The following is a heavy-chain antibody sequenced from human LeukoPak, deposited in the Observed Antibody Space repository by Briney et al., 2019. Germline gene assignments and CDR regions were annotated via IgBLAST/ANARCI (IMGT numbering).Heavy chain of an antibody. J-gene: IGHJ4*02. CDR1: GFSFGSYG. Sequence: GTSLRLSCAASGFSFGSYGMHWVRQGPGKGLEWVAVISDEGHQKYYGDSVKGRFTISRDNPKNSLYLQMNSLRAEDTALYYCARANYYDSSPYFDYWGQGTLVTVSS. D-gene: IGHD3-22*01. CDR3: ARANYYDSSPYFDY. V-gene: IGHV3-30*03. CDR2: ISDEGHQK.